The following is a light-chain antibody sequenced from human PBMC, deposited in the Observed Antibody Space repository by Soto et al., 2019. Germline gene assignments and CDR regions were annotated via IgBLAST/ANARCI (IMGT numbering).Light chain of an antibody. V-gene: IGLV2-14*01. CDR2: DVS. Sequence: QSALTQPASVSGSPGQSITISCTGNSSDVGGYNYVSCNQQHPGKAPKLMIYDVSNRPSGVSNRFSGSKSGNTASLTISGLQAEDEADYYCSSYTSSSTPVVFGGGTKLTVL. CDR1: SSDVGGYNY. CDR3: SSYTSSSTPVV. J-gene: IGLJ2*01.